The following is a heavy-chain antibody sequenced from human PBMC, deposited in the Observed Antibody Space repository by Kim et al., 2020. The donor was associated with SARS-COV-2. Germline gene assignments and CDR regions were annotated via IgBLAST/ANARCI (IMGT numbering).Heavy chain of an antibody. CDR2: ISYDGSNK. V-gene: IGHV3-30-3*01. D-gene: IGHD3-3*01. Sequence: GGSLRLSCAASGFTFSSYAMHWVRQAPGKGLEWVAVISYDGSNKYYADSVKGRFTISRDNSKNTLYLRMNSLRAEDTAVYYCARSYDFWNFFDYWGQGTL. J-gene: IGHJ4*02. CDR3: ARSYDFWNFFDY. CDR1: GFTFSSYA.